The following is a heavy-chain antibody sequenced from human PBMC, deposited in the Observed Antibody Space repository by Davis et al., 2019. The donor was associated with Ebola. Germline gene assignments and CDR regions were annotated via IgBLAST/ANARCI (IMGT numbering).Heavy chain of an antibody. D-gene: IGHD2-8*01. Sequence: ASVKVSCKASGYTFTSYDINWVRQATGQGLAWMGWLNPNSGNTDSTHKLQGRLTMTKNISIGTAYMELHTLTSEDTAVYYCARRVYSRLGFDSWGQGTLVTVSS. CDR3: ARRVYSRLGFDS. CDR2: LNPNSGNT. CDR1: GYTFTSYD. V-gene: IGHV1-8*01. J-gene: IGHJ4*02.